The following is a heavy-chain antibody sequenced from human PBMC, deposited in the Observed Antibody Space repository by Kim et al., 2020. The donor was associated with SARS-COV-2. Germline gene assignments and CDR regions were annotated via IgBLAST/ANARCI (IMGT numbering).Heavy chain of an antibody. CDR2: ISYNAVNT. D-gene: IGHD1-20*01. V-gene: IGHV3-23*01. Sequence: GGSLRLSSAASGFTFSSYVMHWVRQAPGKGLEWVSTISYNAVNTYYTDSVKGRFTISRDNSRNTLYLQMDNLRDEDTAVYFCVSRGTNWRRFDLWGQGTLGAVSS. CDR1: GFTFSSYV. CDR3: VSRGTNWRRFDL. J-gene: IGHJ4*02.